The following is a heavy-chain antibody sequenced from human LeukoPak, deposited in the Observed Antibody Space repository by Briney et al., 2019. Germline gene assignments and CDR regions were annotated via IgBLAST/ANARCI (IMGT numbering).Heavy chain of an antibody. V-gene: IGHV4-39*01. D-gene: IGHD3-22*01. CDR2: MYYSGSS. CDR1: GGSISSRSYY. CDR3: ARQVVVITGIDAFDI. Sequence: PSETLSLTCTVSGGSISSRSYYWGWIRQPPGKGLEWIGSMYYSGSSYYNPSLKSRVTLSVDTSKNQFSLKLSSVTAADAAVYYCARQVVVITGIDAFDIWSQGTMVTVSS. J-gene: IGHJ3*02.